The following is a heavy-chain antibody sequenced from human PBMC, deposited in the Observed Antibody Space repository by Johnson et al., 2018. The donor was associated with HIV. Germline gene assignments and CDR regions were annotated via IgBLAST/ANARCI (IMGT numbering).Heavy chain of an antibody. CDR3: ARDRKWVAARSGDAFDI. V-gene: IGHV3-30*02. D-gene: IGHD6-6*01. CDR2: IRYDGNNT. Sequence: QVQLVESGGGVVQPGGSLRLSCAASDFTFSSYGMHWVRQAPGKGLEWVAFIRYDGNNTYYAESVKGRFTISRDNAKNTRYLKMNSLRAEDTAVYYCARDRKWVAARSGDAFDIWGQGTMVTVSS. J-gene: IGHJ3*02. CDR1: DFTFSSYG.